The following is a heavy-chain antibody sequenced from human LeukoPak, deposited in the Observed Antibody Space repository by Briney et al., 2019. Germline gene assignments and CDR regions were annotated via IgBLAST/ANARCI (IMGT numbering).Heavy chain of an antibody. CDR3: AKGYYDYVWGSYYFDY. J-gene: IGHJ4*02. Sequence: GGSLRLSXAASGFTFGSYAMSWVRQAPGKGLEGVSAISGSGGSIYYADSVKGRFTIARDNSRDTLYLQMNSLRAEDTAVYYCAKGYYDYVWGSYYFDYWGQGTLVTVSS. V-gene: IGHV3-23*01. D-gene: IGHD3-16*01. CDR2: ISGSGGSI. CDR1: GFTFGSYA.